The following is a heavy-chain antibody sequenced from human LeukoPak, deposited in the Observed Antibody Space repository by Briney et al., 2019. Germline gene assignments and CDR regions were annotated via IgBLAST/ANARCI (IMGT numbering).Heavy chain of an antibody. D-gene: IGHD2-8*02. CDR2: INHSGST. CDR3: ARGLVGHHFDY. CDR1: GGSFSGYY. Sequence: SETLSLTCAVYGGSFSGYYRSWIRQPPGKGLEWIGEINHSGSTNYNPSLKSRVTISVDTSKNQFSLKLSSVTAADTAVYYCARGLVGHHFDYWGQGTLVTVSS. J-gene: IGHJ4*02. V-gene: IGHV4-34*01.